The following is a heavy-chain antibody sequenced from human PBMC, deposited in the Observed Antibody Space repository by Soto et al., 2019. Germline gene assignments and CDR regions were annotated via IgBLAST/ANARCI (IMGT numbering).Heavy chain of an antibody. CDR2: IRQDGSET. J-gene: IGHJ4*02. V-gene: IGHV3-7*01. CDR3: AREKSYGDSFDF. Sequence: PGGSLRLSCAASGFTFSNYWMSWVRQAPGKGLEWVAKIRQDGSETYHVDSVKGRFTISRDNAKNSLYLQVNSLRAEDTAVYYCAREKSYGDSFDFWGPGTLVTVSS. D-gene: IGHD4-17*01. CDR1: GFTFSNYW.